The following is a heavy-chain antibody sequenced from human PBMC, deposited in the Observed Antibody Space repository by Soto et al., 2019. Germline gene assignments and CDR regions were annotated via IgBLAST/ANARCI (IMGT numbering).Heavy chain of an antibody. CDR3: ARGYCSGGSCYQIDY. Sequence: SVKVSCKASGGTFSSYAISWVRQAPGQGLEWMGGIIPIFGTANYAQKFQGRVTITADESTSTAYMELSSLRSEDTAVYYCARGYCSGGSCYQIDYWGQGTLVTVSS. CDR2: IIPIFGTA. D-gene: IGHD2-15*01. J-gene: IGHJ4*02. V-gene: IGHV1-69*13. CDR1: GGTFSSYA.